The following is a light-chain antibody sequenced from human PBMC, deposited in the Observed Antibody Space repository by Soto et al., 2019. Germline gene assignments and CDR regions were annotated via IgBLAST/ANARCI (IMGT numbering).Light chain of an antibody. CDR3: CSYAGRYTFYV. J-gene: IGLJ1*01. CDR1: SSDVGGYNY. Sequence: QSALTQPRSVSGSPGQSVIISCTEASSDVGGYNYVSWYQQHPGKAPKLIIYDVSKRPSGVPDRFSGSKSGNTASLTISGLQAEDEADYYCCSYAGRYTFYVFGTGTKLTVL. CDR2: DVS. V-gene: IGLV2-11*01.